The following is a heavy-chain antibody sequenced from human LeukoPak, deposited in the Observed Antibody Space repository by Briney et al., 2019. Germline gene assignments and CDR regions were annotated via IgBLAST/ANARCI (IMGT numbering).Heavy chain of an antibody. CDR3: ARAEPVMITVTTD. CDR1: GYTFTSYY. D-gene: IGHD4-17*01. V-gene: IGHV1-46*01. Sequence: ASVKVSCKASGYTFTSYYMHWVRQAPGQGLEWMGIINPSGGSTSYAQKFQGRVTMTRDMSTSTVYMELSSLRSEDTAVYYCARAEPVMITVTTDWGQGTLVTVSS. J-gene: IGHJ4*02. CDR2: INPSGGST.